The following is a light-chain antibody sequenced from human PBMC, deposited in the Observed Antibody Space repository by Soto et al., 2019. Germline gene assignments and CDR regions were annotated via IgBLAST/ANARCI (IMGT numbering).Light chain of an antibody. CDR3: QQYNNWPRT. Sequence: EIVMTQSPATLSVSPGERATLSCRASQSVSGNLAWYQQKPGQAPRLLIYGASTRATGIPARFSGSGSGTEFILTISSLQSEDFAVYYCQQYNNWPRTFGKGSKVEIK. CDR2: GAS. CDR1: QSVSGN. V-gene: IGKV3-15*01. J-gene: IGKJ1*01.